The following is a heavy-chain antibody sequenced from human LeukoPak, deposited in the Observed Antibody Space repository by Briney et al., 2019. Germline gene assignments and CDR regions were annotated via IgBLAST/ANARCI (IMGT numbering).Heavy chain of an antibody. V-gene: IGHV4-59*08. Sequence: SETLSLTCTVSGGSISSYYWSWIRQPPGKGLVWIGYVYYSGSTNYNPSLKTRVTISVDTSKNQFSLKLNSVTAADTAVYYCARYSYGHTYFDYWGQGTLVTVST. CDR3: ARYSYGHTYFDY. D-gene: IGHD3-10*01. CDR2: VYYSGST. CDR1: GGSISSYY. J-gene: IGHJ4*02.